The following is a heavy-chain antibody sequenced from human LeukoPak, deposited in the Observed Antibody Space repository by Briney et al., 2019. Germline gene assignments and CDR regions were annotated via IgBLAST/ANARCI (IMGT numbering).Heavy chain of an antibody. CDR1: GGSISSSSYY. V-gene: IGHV4-39*07. J-gene: IGHJ4*02. CDR3: AIKPYYYDSSGYYYY. D-gene: IGHD3-22*01. CDR2: IYYSGST. Sequence: PSETLSLTCTVSGGSISSSSYYWGLIRQPPGKGLEWIGFIYYSGSTYYNPSLKSRVTISVDTSKNQFSLKLSSVTAADTAVYYCAIKPYYYDSSGYYYYWGQGTLVTVSS.